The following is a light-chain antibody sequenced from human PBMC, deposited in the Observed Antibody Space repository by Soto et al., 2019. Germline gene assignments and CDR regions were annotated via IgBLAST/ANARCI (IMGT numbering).Light chain of an antibody. V-gene: IGLV2-14*01. CDR2: EVG. J-gene: IGLJ1*01. CDR1: SSDVGNYIY. CDR3: SSYTSSSTPDV. Sequence: QSALTQPASVSGSPGQSITISCTGTSSDVGNYIYVSWYQQYPGKAPKLMIFEVGNRPSGISNRFSGSKSGNTASLTISGLQAEDEADYYCSSYTSSSTPDVFGTGTKVTVL.